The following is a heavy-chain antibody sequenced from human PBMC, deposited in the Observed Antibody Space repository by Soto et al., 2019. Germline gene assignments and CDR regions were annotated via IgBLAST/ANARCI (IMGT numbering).Heavy chain of an antibody. J-gene: IGHJ4*02. CDR2: LSANNDYT. CDR1: GYTLNTYG. V-gene: IGHV1-18*01. Sequence: QVQLVQSGAEVKKPGASVKVSCKASGYTLNTYGITWVRQAPGQGLEWMGWLSANNDYTNYPQKLQGRVTMTTDTSKSRAYMELRSQTSEDTAVYYWARGTYFDYWGQGTLVTVSS. CDR3: ARGTYFDY.